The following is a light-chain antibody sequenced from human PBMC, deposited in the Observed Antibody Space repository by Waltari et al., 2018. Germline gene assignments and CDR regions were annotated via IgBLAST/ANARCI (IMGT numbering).Light chain of an antibody. CDR2: DAS. CDR3: QRFASSEFT. Sequence: ENVLTQSPATLSLSPGERASLSCGASQSVSDRHLAWYQQKPGLAPRLLIYDASKRATGVPDRFSGSRSGTDFTLTISRLEPEDFAVYYCQRFASSEFTFGPGTKVYI. J-gene: IGKJ3*01. V-gene: IGKV3D-20*01. CDR1: QSVSDRH.